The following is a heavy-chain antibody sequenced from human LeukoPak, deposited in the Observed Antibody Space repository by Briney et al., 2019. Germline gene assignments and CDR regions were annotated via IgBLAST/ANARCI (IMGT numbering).Heavy chain of an antibody. V-gene: IGHV4-59*02. CDR1: GGSVSDYY. CDR2: IYYTGST. Sequence: PSETLSLTCTVSGGSVSDYYWSWIRQSPGKGLEWIGYIYYTGSTYYNPSLESRVTMSLDTSKNQFSLKLSSVTAADTAVYYCARDENGYVWGSFRAWGQGTLVTVSS. D-gene: IGHD3-16*02. CDR3: ARDENGYVWGSFRA. J-gene: IGHJ5*02.